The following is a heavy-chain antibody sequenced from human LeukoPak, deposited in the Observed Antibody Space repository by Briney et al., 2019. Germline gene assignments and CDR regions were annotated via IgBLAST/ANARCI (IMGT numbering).Heavy chain of an antibody. CDR1: GFSFSSYG. J-gene: IGHJ4*02. D-gene: IGHD5-18*01. CDR3: AKYGVDTAMVTSDY. V-gene: IGHV3-30*18. Sequence: GGFLRLSCAASGFSFSSYGMHWVRPAPGTGLDLVSVISYDGSNKYYADSVKGRFTISRDNSKNTLYLQMNSLRAEDTAVYYCAKYGVDTAMVTSDYWGQGTLVTVSS. CDR2: ISYDGSNK.